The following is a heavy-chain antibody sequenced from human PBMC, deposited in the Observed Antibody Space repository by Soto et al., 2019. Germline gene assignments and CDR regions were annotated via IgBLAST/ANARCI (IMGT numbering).Heavy chain of an antibody. V-gene: IGHV1-69*06. J-gene: IGHJ6*02. CDR2: IIPIFGTA. CDR3: ARAINPAYGMDV. Sequence: SVKLYCRASGRTFSSYATSWVRQAPGHGLEWMGGIIPIFGTANYAQKFQGRVTITADKSTSTAYMELSSLRSEDTAVYYCARAINPAYGMDVWGQGTTVTVSS. CDR1: GRTFSSYA.